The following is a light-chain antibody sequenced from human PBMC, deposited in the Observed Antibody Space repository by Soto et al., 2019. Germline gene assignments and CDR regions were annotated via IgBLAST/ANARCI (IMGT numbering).Light chain of an antibody. CDR3: YSFAGGATFV. CDR1: SNDIGGYNL. Sequence: QSALTQPASVSGSPGQSITISCTGTSNDIGGYNLVSWYQQHPSKAPKLIIYEANKRPSGVSDRFSGSRSGTTASLTISALQAEDEADYSCYSFAGGATFVFGGGTKLTVL. J-gene: IGLJ2*01. V-gene: IGLV2-23*02. CDR2: EAN.